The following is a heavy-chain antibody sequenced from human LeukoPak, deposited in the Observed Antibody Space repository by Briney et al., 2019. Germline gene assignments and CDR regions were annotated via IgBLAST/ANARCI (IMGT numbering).Heavy chain of an antibody. CDR2: IYPDSGST. Sequence: ASVKVSCKASGYTFTDYYMHWVRQAPGHGREWMGWIYPDSGSTNYAQKFQGRVTMTRDTSISTAYMGLSRLTSDDTAVYYCARGRSDYYLDSWGQGTLVTVSS. V-gene: IGHV1-2*02. J-gene: IGHJ4*02. CDR1: GYTFTDYY. D-gene: IGHD3-10*01. CDR3: ARGRSDYYLDS.